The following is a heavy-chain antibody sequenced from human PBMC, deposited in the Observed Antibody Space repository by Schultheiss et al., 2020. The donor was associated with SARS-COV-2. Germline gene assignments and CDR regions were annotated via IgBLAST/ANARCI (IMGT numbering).Heavy chain of an antibody. J-gene: IGHJ6*02. CDR2: IYTSGST. CDR1: GGSISSGSYY. V-gene: IGHV4-61*02. CDR3: ARGNIVVVVAATLYYYYGMDV. D-gene: IGHD2-15*01. Sequence: SETLSLTCTVSGGSISSGSYYWSWIRQPAGKGLEWIGRIYTSGSTNYNPSLKSRVTISVDTSKNQFSLKLSSVTAADTAVYYCARGNIVVVVAATLYYYYGMDVWGQGTTVTVS.